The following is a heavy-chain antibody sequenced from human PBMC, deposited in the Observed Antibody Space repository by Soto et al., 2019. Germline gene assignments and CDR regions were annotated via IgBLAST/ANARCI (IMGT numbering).Heavy chain of an antibody. D-gene: IGHD3-22*01. CDR3: AKDYHYVSSGYYPDYFDY. CDR2: ISGSGGST. J-gene: IGHJ4*02. Sequence: GGSLRLSCAASGFTFSSYAMSWVRQAPGKGLEWVSAISGSGGSTYYADSVKGRFTISRDNSKNTLYLQMNSLRAEDTAVYYCAKDYHYVSSGYYPDYFDYWGQGTLVTVSS. V-gene: IGHV3-23*01. CDR1: GFTFSSYA.